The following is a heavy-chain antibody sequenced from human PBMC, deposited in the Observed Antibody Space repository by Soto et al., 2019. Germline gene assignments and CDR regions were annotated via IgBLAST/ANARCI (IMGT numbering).Heavy chain of an antibody. CDR1: GYTFTNYG. CDR2: TSGYNGNT. Sequence: GASVKVSCKASGYTFTNYGISWVRQAPGQGLEWMGWTSGYNGNTNYAQKFQGRVTLTTDTSTSTAYMELRSLRSDDTAVYYCARGGGIYSISWPLDYWGQGTLVTVSS. CDR3: ARGGGIYSISWPLDY. J-gene: IGHJ4*02. V-gene: IGHV1-18*04. D-gene: IGHD6-13*01.